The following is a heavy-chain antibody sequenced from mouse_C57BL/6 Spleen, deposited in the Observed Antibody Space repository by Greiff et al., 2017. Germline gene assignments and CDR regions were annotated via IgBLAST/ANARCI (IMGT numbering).Heavy chain of an antibody. V-gene: IGHV14-3*01. CDR3: AREIYDGYYGFAY. J-gene: IGHJ3*01. CDR1: GFNIQNTY. Sequence: EVNLVESVAELVRPGASVKLSCTASGFNIQNTYMHWVKQRPEQGLEWIGRIDPANGNTKYAPKFQGKATITADTSANTAYLQLSSLTSEDTAIYYCAREIYDGYYGFAYWGQGTLVTVSA. D-gene: IGHD2-3*01. CDR2: IDPANGNT.